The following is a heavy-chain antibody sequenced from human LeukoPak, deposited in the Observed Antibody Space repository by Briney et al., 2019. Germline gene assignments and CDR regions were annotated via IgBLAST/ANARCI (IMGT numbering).Heavy chain of an antibody. V-gene: IGHV1-69*05. D-gene: IGHD3-22*01. Sequence: SVKVSCKASGCTFSRHAFTWVRQAPGQGLEWMGGIIPIFGTANYAQKFQGRLTITTDESTSTAYMELSSLRSEDTAVYFCATPYYDTSGYHALDYWGQGTLVTVSS. CDR1: GCTFSRHA. CDR2: IIPIFGTA. CDR3: ATPYYDTSGYHALDY. J-gene: IGHJ4*02.